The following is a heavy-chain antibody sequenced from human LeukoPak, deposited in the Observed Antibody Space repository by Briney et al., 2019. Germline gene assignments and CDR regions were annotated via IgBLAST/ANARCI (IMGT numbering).Heavy chain of an antibody. J-gene: IGHJ4*02. CDR2: IYHSGST. D-gene: IGHD6-13*01. CDR3: ATGYSSTWYYFDY. V-gene: IGHV4-59*01. Sequence: SETLSLTCTVSGDSLSSYYWSWIRQPPGKGLEWIGYIYHSGSTNYNPSLKSRVTISADTSQDQFSLKLASVPAADTAVYYCATGYSSTWYYFDYWGQGTLVTVSS. CDR1: GDSLSSYY.